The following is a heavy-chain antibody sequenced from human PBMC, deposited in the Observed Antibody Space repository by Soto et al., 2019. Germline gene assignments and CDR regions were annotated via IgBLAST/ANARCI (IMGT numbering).Heavy chain of an antibody. Sequence: QVQLQESGPGVVEPSQTLSLTCTVSGGSINNNGYFWSWLRQPPGSGLEWIGHIYNSGSTSSNPSLMKRLTISLDTAKNQFSLKRSSVTDADTAVYYCARGPSGDKVDYWGQGTLVTVSS. V-gene: IGHV4-30-4*01. J-gene: IGHJ4*02. D-gene: IGHD1-26*01. CDR2: IYNSGST. CDR3: ARGPSGDKVDY. CDR1: GGSINNNGYF.